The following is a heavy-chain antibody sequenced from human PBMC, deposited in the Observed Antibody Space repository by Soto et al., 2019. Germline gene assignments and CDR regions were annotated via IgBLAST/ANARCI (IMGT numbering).Heavy chain of an antibody. CDR3: ARLGGSYDPSWFDP. CDR1: GGSLSSCGSY. CDR2: IYYSGST. J-gene: IGHJ5*02. D-gene: IGHD1-26*01. Sequence: SXTRSLTSTVSGGSLSSCGSYWVWIRQPPGKGLEWIGSIYYSGSTYYNPSLESRVTISVDTSKNQFSLKLSSVTAADTAVYYCARLGGSYDPSWFDPWGQGTLVTVSS. V-gene: IGHV4-39*01.